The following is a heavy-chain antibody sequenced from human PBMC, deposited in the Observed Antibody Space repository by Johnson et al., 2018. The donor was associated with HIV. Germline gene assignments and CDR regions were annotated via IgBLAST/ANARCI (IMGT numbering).Heavy chain of an antibody. V-gene: IGHV3-9*01. Sequence: VQLLESGGDLAQPGRSLRLSCAASGFTFDDYAMHWVRQAPGKGLEWVSSVSWNSGSMGYADSVKGRLTISRDNSKNSLYLQMNSLRAEDTAVYYCAKDQWSSSWTNDAFDIWGQGTMVTVSS. CDR1: GFTFDDYA. J-gene: IGHJ3*02. CDR2: VSWNSGSM. CDR3: AKDQWSSSWTNDAFDI. D-gene: IGHD6-13*01.